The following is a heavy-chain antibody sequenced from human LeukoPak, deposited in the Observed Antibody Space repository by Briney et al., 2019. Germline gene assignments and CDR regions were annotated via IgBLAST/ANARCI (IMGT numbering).Heavy chain of an antibody. CDR3: AMAQGSFDH. Sequence: GGSLRLSCAASGFTFSSYGMHWVRQAPGKGLEWVAVISYDGSNKYYADSVKGRFTISRDNSKNTLYLQMNSLRAEDTAVYYCAMAQGSFDHWGQGTLVTVSS. J-gene: IGHJ4*02. CDR1: GFTFSSYG. CDR2: ISYDGSNK. D-gene: IGHD3-10*01. V-gene: IGHV3-30*03.